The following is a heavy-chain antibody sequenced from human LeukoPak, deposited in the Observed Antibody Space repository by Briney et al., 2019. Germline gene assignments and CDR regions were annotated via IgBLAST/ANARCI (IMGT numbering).Heavy chain of an antibody. CDR2: ISTSSSYI. CDR3: AELGITMIGGV. CDR1: GFTFNRYS. D-gene: IGHD3-10*02. J-gene: IGHJ6*04. V-gene: IGHV3-21*01. Sequence: GGSLRLSCAASGFTFNRYSMNWVRRAPGKGLEWVSSISTSSSYIYYADSVKGRFTISRDNAKNSLYLQMNSLRAEDTAVYYCAELGITMIGGVWGKGTTVTISS.